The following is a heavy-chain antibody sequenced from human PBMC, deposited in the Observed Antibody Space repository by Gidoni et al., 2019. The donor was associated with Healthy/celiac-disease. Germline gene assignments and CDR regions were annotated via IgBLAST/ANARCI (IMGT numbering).Heavy chain of an antibody. J-gene: IGHJ4*02. Sequence: EVQLVESGGGLVKPGGSLRLSCAASGFTFSNAWMSWVRQAPGKGLEWVGRIKRKTDGGTTDYAAPVKGRFTISRDDSKNTLYLQMNSLKTEDTAVYYCTRGGVVTPLDYWGQGTLVTVSS. CDR1: GFTFSNAW. CDR2: IKRKTDGGTT. CDR3: TRGGVVTPLDY. V-gene: IGHV3-15*01. D-gene: IGHD3-3*01.